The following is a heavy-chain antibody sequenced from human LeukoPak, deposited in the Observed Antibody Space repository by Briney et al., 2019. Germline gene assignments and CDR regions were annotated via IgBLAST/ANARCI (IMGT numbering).Heavy chain of an antibody. CDR1: GGSISPYY. Sequence: SETLSLTCTVSGGSISPYYWSWIRQPPGKGLEWIGNLYYNGSTNYNPSLKSRVTISVDTSKSQFSLKLSSVTAADTAVYYCARFLTTVTTLRIANFFYYWGQGTLVTASS. D-gene: IGHD4-17*01. CDR3: ARFLTTVTTLRIANFFYY. V-gene: IGHV4-59*08. J-gene: IGHJ4*02. CDR2: LYYNGST.